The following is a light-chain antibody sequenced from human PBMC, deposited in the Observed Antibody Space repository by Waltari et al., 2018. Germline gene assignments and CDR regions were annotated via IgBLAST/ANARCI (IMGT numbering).Light chain of an antibody. CDR2: EGT. Sequence: QSALTQPASVSGSPGQSITISCTGTTSPFGSYALFSWYQQHPDKAPKLMVYEGTKRPPGISTRFSGAKSGNTASLTISGLQAEDEADYYCCSYAGNTVWVFGGGTKLTVL. CDR3: CSYAGNTVWV. J-gene: IGLJ3*02. V-gene: IGLV2-23*01. CDR1: TSPFGSYAL.